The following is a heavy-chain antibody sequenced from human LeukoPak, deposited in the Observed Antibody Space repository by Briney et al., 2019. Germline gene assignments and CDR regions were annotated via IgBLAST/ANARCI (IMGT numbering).Heavy chain of an antibody. CDR3: ARPDYYDSSGYYYVEAFDI. CDR1: GFTFSSYS. J-gene: IGHJ3*02. D-gene: IGHD3-22*01. CDR2: ISSSSSTI. V-gene: IGHV3-48*04. Sequence: GGSLRLSCAASGFTFSSYSMNWVRQAPGKGLEWVSYISSSSSTIYYADSGKGRFTISRDNAKNSLYLQMNSLRAEDTAVYYCARPDYYDSSGYYYVEAFDIWGQGTMVTVSS.